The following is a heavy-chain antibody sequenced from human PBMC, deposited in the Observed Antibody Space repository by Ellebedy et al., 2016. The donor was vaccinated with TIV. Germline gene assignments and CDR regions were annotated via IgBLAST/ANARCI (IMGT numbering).Heavy chain of an antibody. CDR3: ARSSGWDRFDY. CDR2: IYYSGST. J-gene: IGHJ4*02. CDR1: GASVSSAGHF. V-gene: IGHV4-61*08. D-gene: IGHD6-19*01. Sequence: MPSETLSLTCTVSGASVSSAGHFRSWIRQPPGKGLEWIGYIYYSGSTHYNPSLKSRVTIAVDTSKKQISLKLSSVTAADTAVYYCARSSGWDRFDYWGQGTLVTVSS.